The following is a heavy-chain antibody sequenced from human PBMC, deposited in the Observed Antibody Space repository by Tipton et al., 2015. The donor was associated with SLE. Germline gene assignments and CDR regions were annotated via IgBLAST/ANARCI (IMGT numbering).Heavy chain of an antibody. V-gene: IGHV4-30-2*01. CDR3: GREEPWFVDV. CDR1: GFSISSGGYS. J-gene: IGHJ2*01. D-gene: IGHD1-14*01. Sequence: TLSLTCTVSGFSISSGGYSWSWIRQPPGKGLEWIGYIYHSGRTYYNPSLESRVTMSVDKSMSQFSLKLSSVTPAATAVYFCGREEPWFVDVWGRGPLVPVSS. CDR2: IYHSGRT.